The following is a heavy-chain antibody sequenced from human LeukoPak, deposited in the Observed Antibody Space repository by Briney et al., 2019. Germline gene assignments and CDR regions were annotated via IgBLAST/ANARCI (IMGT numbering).Heavy chain of an antibody. V-gene: IGHV4-59*01. CDR3: ARAPHNFWSGYGMDV. D-gene: IGHD3-3*01. J-gene: IGHJ6*02. Sequence: SETLSLTCTVSGGSIGSYYWSWIRQPPGKGLEWIGYIYYSGSTNYNPSLKSRVTISVDTSKNQFSLKLSSVTAADTAVYYCARAPHNFWSGYGMDVWGQGTTVTVSS. CDR2: IYYSGST. CDR1: GGSIGSYY.